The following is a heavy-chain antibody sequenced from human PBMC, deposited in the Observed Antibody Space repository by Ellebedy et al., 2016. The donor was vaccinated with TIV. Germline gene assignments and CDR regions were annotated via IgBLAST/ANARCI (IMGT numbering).Heavy chain of an antibody. D-gene: IGHD3-16*01. J-gene: IGHJ5*02. CDR1: GFTFSSYS. CDR2: ISSSSSYI. V-gene: IGHV3-21*01. Sequence: GESLKISXAASGFTFSSYSMNWVRQAPGKGLEWVSSISSSSSYIYYADSVKGRFTISRDNAKNSLYLQMNSLRAEDTAVYYCARDGTYYDYVWGSYYRAPFDPWGQGTLVTVSS. CDR3: ARDGTYYDYVWGSYYRAPFDP.